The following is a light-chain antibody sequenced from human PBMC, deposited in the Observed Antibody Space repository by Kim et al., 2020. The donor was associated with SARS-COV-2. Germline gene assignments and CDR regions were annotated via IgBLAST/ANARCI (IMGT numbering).Light chain of an antibody. Sequence: SYELTQPPSVSVAPGKTARITCGGNNIGSKSVHWYQQKPGQAPVLVIYYDSDRPSGIPERFSGSNSGNTATLTISRVEAGDEADYYCQVWDSAVVFVGGTQLTVL. J-gene: IGLJ2*01. CDR3: QVWDSAVV. CDR2: YDS. V-gene: IGLV3-21*04. CDR1: NIGSKS.